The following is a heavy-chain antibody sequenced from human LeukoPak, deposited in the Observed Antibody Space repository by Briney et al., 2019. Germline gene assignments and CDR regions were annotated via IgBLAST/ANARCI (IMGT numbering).Heavy chain of an antibody. CDR2: IWYDGSNK. J-gene: IGHJ3*02. CDR1: GFTFSSYG. D-gene: IGHD3-22*01. CDR3: ARDSHSSGYKAFDI. Sequence: GGSLRLSCAASGFTFSSYGTHWVRHAPGKGLEWAAVIWYDGSNKYYADSVKGRFTISRDNSKNTLYLQMNSLRAEDTAVYYCARDSHSSGYKAFDIWGQGTMVTVSS. V-gene: IGHV3-33*01.